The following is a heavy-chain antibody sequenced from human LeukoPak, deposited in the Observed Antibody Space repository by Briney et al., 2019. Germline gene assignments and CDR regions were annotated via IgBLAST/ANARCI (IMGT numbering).Heavy chain of an antibody. CDR1: GFAFSDSW. Sequence: PGGSLRHSCAASGFAFSDSWMTWIRQAPGKGLEWVSAISGSGGSTYYADSVKGRFTISRDNSKNTLYLQMNSLRAEDTAVYYCAKDIRQWLVYDYWGQGTLVTVSS. CDR3: AKDIRQWLVYDY. CDR2: ISGSGGST. V-gene: IGHV3-23*01. J-gene: IGHJ4*02. D-gene: IGHD6-19*01.